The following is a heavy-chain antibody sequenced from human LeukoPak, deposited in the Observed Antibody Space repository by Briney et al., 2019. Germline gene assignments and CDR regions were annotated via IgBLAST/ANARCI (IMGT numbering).Heavy chain of an antibody. V-gene: IGHV4-59*12. CDR1: GGSISSYY. Sequence: SETLSLTCTVSGGSISSYYWSWIRQPPGKGLEWIGYIYYSGSTNYNPSLKSRVTMSVDTSKNQISLKLSSVTAADTAVYYCARDLSRLWSGYYTGDAFDIWGQGTMVTVSS. J-gene: IGHJ3*02. D-gene: IGHD3-3*01. CDR3: ARDLSRLWSGYYTGDAFDI. CDR2: IYYSGST.